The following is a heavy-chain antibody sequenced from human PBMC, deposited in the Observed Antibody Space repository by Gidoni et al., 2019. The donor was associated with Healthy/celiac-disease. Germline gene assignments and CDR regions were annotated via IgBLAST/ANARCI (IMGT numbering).Heavy chain of an antibody. V-gene: IGHV3-15*01. Sequence: EVQLVESGGGLVKPGGSLRLSCAASGFTFRNAWMSWVRQAPGKGLEWVGRIKSKTDGGTTDYAAPVKGRFTISRDDSKNTLYLQMNSLKTEDTAVYYCTTDPPKYYYDSSGYYSGVYFQHWGQGTLVTVSS. CDR1: GFTFRNAW. CDR3: TTDPPKYYYDSSGYYSGVYFQH. J-gene: IGHJ1*01. CDR2: IKSKTDGGTT. D-gene: IGHD3-22*01.